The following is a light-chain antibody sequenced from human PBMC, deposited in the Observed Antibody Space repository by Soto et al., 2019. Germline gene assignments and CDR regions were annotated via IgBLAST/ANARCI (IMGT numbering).Light chain of an antibody. V-gene: IGKV3D-15*01. CDR2: GAS. J-gene: IGKJ5*01. Sequence: EIVMTQSPATLSVSPWERATLSCRASQSVSSNLAWYQQKPGQAPRLLIYGASTRATGIPARCSGSGSGTEFTLTISSLEPEDFVVYYCQQYNSWPPITFGQGTRLEIK. CDR3: QQYNSWPPIT. CDR1: QSVSSN.